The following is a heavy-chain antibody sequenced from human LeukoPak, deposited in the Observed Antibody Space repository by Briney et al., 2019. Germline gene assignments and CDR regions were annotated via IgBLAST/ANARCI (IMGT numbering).Heavy chain of an antibody. Sequence: GASVKVSCKASGGTFSNHAISWVRQAPGQGLEWMGGIIPILGTANYAQKFQGRVTITTDESTSTAYMELSSLRSEDTAVYYCARYPYSYGTYYFDYWGQGTLVTVSS. D-gene: IGHD5-18*01. CDR2: IIPILGTA. J-gene: IGHJ4*02. CDR1: GGTFSNHA. CDR3: ARYPYSYGTYYFDY. V-gene: IGHV1-69*05.